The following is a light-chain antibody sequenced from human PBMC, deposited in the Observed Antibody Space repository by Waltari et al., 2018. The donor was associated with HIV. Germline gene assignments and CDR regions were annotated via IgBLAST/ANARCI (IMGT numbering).Light chain of an antibody. CDR3: ASWDASLNGWV. J-gene: IGLJ3*02. CDR2: GNY. CDR1: TSNIGIKT. V-gene: IGLV1-44*01. Sequence: QSVVTQPPSVSGTPGQTVTISCSGSTSNIGIKTVHWYQHLPGTAPKRLIYGNYQRPSGVPDRFSASKSGTSASLAISGLQSEDEADYYCASWDASLNGWVFGGGTKLTVL.